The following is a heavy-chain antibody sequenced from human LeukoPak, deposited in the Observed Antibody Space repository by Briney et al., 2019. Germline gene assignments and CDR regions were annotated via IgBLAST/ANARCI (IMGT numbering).Heavy chain of an antibody. CDR1: GDSISTSNSY. V-gene: IGHV4-39*07. CDR2: INHSGST. D-gene: IGHD6-13*01. CDR3: ARGRLQQNN. Sequence: PSETLSLTCTVSGDSISTSNSYWGWIRQPPGKGLEWIGEINHSGSTNYNPSLKSRVTISVDTSKNQFSLKLSSVTAADTAVYYCARGRLQQNNWGQGTLVTVSS. J-gene: IGHJ4*02.